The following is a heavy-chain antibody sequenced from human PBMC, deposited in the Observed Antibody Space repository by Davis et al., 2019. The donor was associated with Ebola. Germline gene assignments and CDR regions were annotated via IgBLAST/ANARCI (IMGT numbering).Heavy chain of an antibody. CDR3: AREGIVATVRSDY. Sequence: MPSETLSLTCAVYGGSFSGYYWSWIRQPPGKGLEWVGEINRSGSTNYNPSLKSRVTISVDTSKNQFSLKLSSVTAADTAVYYCAREGIVATVRSDYWGQGTLVTVSS. CDR2: INRSGST. J-gene: IGHJ4*02. V-gene: IGHV4-34*01. D-gene: IGHD5-12*01. CDR1: GGSFSGYY.